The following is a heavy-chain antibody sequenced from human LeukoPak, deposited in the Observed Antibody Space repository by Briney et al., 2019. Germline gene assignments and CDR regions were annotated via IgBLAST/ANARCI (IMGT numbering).Heavy chain of an antibody. V-gene: IGHV4-59*12. D-gene: IGHD2-2*01. Sequence: SETLSLTCTVSGGSISSYYWSWIRQPPGKGLEWIGYIYYSGSTNYNPSLKSRVTISVDTSKNQFSLNLSSVTAADTAVYYCASCSSTSCYDWYFDLWGRGTLVTVSS. CDR3: ASCSSTSCYDWYFDL. J-gene: IGHJ2*01. CDR1: GGSISSYY. CDR2: IYYSGST.